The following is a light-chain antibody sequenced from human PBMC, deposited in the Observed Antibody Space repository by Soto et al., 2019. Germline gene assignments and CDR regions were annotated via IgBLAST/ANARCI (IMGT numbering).Light chain of an antibody. V-gene: IGKV1-5*03. Sequence: DIHMTQSPSTLSASVGDRVTITCRASQSISSWLAWYQQKPGKAPKLLIYKASSLQIGVPSRFSGSGSGTEFTLTISSLEPEDFAVYYCQQRSNWPITFGQGTRLEI. CDR3: QQRSNWPIT. CDR1: QSISSW. CDR2: KAS. J-gene: IGKJ5*01.